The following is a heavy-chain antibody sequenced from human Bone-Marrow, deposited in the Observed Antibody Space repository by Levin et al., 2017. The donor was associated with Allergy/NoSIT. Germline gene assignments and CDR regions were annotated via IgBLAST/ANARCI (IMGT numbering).Heavy chain of an antibody. CDR2: INSDGSIT. J-gene: IGHJ4*02. D-gene: IGHD6-25*01. Sequence: GESLKISCAASGFTFSSHWMHWVRQAPGKGLQWVSRINSDGSITSHADSVKGRFTISRDNAKNTLYLQMNSLRAEDTAVYHCVRDPGSGAWAENYFDYWGQGTLVTVSS. CDR3: VRDPGSGAWAENYFDY. CDR1: GFTFSSHW. V-gene: IGHV3-74*01.